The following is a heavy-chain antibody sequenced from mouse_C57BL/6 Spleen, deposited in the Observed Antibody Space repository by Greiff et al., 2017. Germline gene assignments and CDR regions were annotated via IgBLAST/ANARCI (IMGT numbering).Heavy chain of an antibody. V-gene: IGHV1-82*01. Sequence: QVQLQQSGPELVKPGASVKISCKASGYAFSSSWMNWVKQRPGKGLEWIGRIYPGDGDTNYNGKFKGKATLTADKSSSTAYMQLSSLTSEDSAVYFCARLYGSSYEDYWGQGTTLTVSS. CDR2: IYPGDGDT. CDR1: GYAFSSSW. J-gene: IGHJ2*01. D-gene: IGHD1-1*01. CDR3: ARLYGSSYEDY.